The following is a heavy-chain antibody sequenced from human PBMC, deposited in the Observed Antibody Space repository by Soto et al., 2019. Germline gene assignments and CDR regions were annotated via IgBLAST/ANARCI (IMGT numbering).Heavy chain of an antibody. CDR2: ISGSGGST. D-gene: IGHD2-21*02. CDR1: GFTFSSYA. CDR3: AKDDRTASRIDY. J-gene: IGHJ4*02. V-gene: IGHV3-23*01. Sequence: GGSLRLSCAASGFTFSSYAMSWVRQAPGKGLEWVSAISGSGGSTYYADSVKGRFTISRDNSKNTLSLQMNSLRAEDTALYYCAKDDRTASRIDYWGQGTLVTVSS.